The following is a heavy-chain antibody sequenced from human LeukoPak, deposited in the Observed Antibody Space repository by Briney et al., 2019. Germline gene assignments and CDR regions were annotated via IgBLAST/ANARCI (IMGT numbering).Heavy chain of an antibody. CDR1: GGSTSGYY. Sequence: SETLSLTCTVSGGSTSGYYWSWIRQPPGKGLEWIGYIYYSGSTNYNPSLQSRVTISLDTSKNQFSLKLRSVTAADTAVYYCARKGGILDAFDIWGQGTMVTVSS. CDR3: ARKGGILDAFDI. J-gene: IGHJ3*02. CDR2: IYYSGST. D-gene: IGHD6-13*01. V-gene: IGHV4-59*08.